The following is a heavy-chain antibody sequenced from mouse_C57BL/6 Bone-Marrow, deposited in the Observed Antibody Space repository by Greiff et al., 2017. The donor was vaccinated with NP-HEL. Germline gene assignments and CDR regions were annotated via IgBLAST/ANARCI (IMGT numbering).Heavy chain of an antibody. CDR2: ISYDGSN. CDR1: GYSITSGYY. Sequence: DVKLVESGPGLVKPSQSLSLTCSVTGYSITSGYYWNWIRQFPGNKQEWMGYISYDGSNNYNPSLKNRISITRDTSKNQFFLKLNSVTTEDTATYYCARGGFPFAYWGQGTLVTVSA. J-gene: IGHJ3*01. CDR3: ARGGFPFAY. V-gene: IGHV3-6*01.